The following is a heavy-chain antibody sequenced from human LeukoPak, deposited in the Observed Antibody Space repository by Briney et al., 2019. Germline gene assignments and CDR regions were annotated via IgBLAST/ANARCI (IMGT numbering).Heavy chain of an antibody. CDR1: GYMFTSYN. J-gene: IGHJ4*02. CDR3: ARDQHYATDY. D-gene: IGHD2-2*01. V-gene: IGHV1-46*03. CDR2: VSSSGANT. Sequence: ASLKVSCKASGYMFTSYNMQWVRQAPGQGLEWMGMVSSSGANTKYAQKFRGRVTMTSGTSTSTVYMELSSLISDDTAVYYCARDQHYATDYWGQGTLVTVCS.